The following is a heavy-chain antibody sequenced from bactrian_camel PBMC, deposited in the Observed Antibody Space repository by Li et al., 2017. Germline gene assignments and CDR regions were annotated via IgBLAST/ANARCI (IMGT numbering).Heavy chain of an antibody. Sequence: QVQLVESGGGLAQPGGSLRLPCKTFGFTFSTYWMYWVRQAPGKGLEWVSSVTKGGETTGYADSVKGRFTISRDNAKNTLFLQMSSLKAEDTATYYCAAGAYYNYYDNCLGNFGYWGQGTQVTVS. CDR3: AAGAYYNYYDNCLGNFGY. D-gene: IGHD4*01. J-gene: IGHJ6*01. CDR1: GFTFSTYW. V-gene: IGHV3S1*01. CDR2: VTKGGETT.